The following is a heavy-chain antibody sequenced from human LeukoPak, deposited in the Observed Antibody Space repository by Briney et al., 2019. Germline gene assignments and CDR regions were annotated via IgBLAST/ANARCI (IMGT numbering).Heavy chain of an antibody. D-gene: IGHD2-2*01. CDR2: FDPEDGET. CDR1: GYTLTELS. J-gene: IGHJ5*02. Sequence: ASVKVSCKVSGYTLTELSMHWVRQAPGKGLEWLGGFDPEDGETIYAQKFQGRVTMTEDTSTDTAYMELSSLRSEDTAVYYCATGAYCSSTSCYSWFDPWGQGTLVTVSS. V-gene: IGHV1-24*01. CDR3: ATGAYCSSTSCYSWFDP.